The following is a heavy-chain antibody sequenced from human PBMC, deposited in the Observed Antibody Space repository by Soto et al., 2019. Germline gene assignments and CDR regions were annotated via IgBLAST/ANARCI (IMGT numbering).Heavy chain of an antibody. CDR2: IYHSGNP. V-gene: IGHV4-30-2*01. Sequence: SETLSLTCAYSGVSISSGGYSWSWLRQTPGKGLKWIAYIYHSGNPYYNPSRKRRVIISVDRSKNQFSLKVRSVTAADTAVYYCARETYDDYVGYFDPWGQGIQVTVSS. D-gene: IGHD3-16*01. CDR1: GVSISSGGYS. J-gene: IGHJ5*02. CDR3: ARETYDDYVGYFDP.